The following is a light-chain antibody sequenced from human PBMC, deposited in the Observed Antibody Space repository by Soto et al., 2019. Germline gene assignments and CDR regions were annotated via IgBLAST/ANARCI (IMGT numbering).Light chain of an antibody. Sequence: QSVLTQPPSASGSVGQSVTISCTGTSSDVGAYNYVSWYQQHPGKAPKLMIYEVSKRPSGVPDRFSGPKSGYTASLTVSGLQAEDAADYYCSSHAGNNNYVFGTGTKVTVL. CDR3: SSHAGNNNYV. V-gene: IGLV2-8*01. CDR1: SSDVGAYNY. CDR2: EVS. J-gene: IGLJ1*01.